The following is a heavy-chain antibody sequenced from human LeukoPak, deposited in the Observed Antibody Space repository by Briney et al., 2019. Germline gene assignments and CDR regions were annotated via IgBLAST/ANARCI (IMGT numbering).Heavy chain of an antibody. J-gene: IGHJ5*02. CDR3: ASTFGVVVPAASRNWFDP. Sequence: SETLSLTCAVYGGSFSGYYWSWIRQPPGKGLEWIGEINHSGSTNYNPSLKSRVTISVDTSKNQFSLKLSSVTAADSAVYYCASTFGVVVPAASRNWFDPWGQGTLVTVSS. CDR1: GGSFSGYY. CDR2: INHSGST. V-gene: IGHV4-34*01. D-gene: IGHD2-2*01.